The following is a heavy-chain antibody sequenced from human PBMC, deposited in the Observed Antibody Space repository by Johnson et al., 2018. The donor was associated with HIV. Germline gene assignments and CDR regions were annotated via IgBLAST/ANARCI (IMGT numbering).Heavy chain of an antibody. D-gene: IGHD6-19*01. CDR2: ITDSGGST. V-gene: IGHV3-23*04. Sequence: VQLVESGGGVVRPGGSLRLSCAASGFTFDNYGMSWVRQGPGKGLEWVSGITDSGGSTYYADSVKGRFTISRDNSKNTLYLQMNSLRVEYTAVYCCAKDRAGAGEPFDIWGQGTMVTVSS. CDR3: AKDRAGAGEPFDI. CDR1: GFTFDNYG. J-gene: IGHJ3*02.